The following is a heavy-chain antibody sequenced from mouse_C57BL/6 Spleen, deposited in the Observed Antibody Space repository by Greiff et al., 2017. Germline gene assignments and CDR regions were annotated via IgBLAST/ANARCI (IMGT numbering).Heavy chain of an antibody. CDR3: ARDYVRYYYAMDY. D-gene: IGHD1-1*01. CDR1: GYTFTDYY. V-gene: IGHV1-26*01. CDR2: INPNNGGT. Sequence: EVQLQQSGPELVKPGASVKISCKASGYTFTDYYMNWVKQSHGKSLEWIGDINPNNGGTSYNQKFKGKATLTVDKSSSTAYMELRSLTSEDSAVYYCARDYVRYYYAMDYWGQGTSVTVSS. J-gene: IGHJ4*01.